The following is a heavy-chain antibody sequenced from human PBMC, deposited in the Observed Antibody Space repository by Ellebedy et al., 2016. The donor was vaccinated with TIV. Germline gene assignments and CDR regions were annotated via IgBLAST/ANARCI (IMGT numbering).Heavy chain of an antibody. CDR3: ATQIERRGGASS. D-gene: IGHD5-24*01. J-gene: IGHJ5*02. Sequence: GESLKISCKASGYSFTNYWITWVRQMPGKGLEWMGKIDTSDSQITYSPFFQGNVTISADTSISTAYLQWRGLKASDIAMYYCATQIERRGGASSWGQGTLVTVSS. CDR2: IDTSDSQI. CDR1: GYSFTNYW. V-gene: IGHV5-10-1*01.